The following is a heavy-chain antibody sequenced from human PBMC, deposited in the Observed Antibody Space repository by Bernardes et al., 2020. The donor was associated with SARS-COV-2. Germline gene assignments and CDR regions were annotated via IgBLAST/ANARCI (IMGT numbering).Heavy chain of an antibody. CDR1: GFTVSRIF. Sequence: GGSLRLSCAASGFTVSRIFMSWVRQAPGQGLEWVSIIYSGGNTYYADSVKDRFTISRDNSKNTLYLQMNSLRAEDTAVYYCVRVEYSYYYAMDVWGQGTTVTVSS. CDR3: VRVEYSYYYAMDV. D-gene: IGHD2-15*01. CDR2: IYSGGNT. V-gene: IGHV3-66*01. J-gene: IGHJ6*02.